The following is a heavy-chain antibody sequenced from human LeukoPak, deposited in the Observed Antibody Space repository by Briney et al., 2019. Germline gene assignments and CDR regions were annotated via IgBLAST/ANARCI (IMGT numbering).Heavy chain of an antibody. V-gene: IGHV3-33*01. CDR2: IWYDGSNK. Sequence: GRSLRLSCAASGFTFSNYGMHWVRQAPGKGLEWVAVIWYDGSNKYYADSVKGRFTISRDNSKNTLYLQMNSLRGEDTAVYYCAREVLVYTAMVGFDPWGQGTLGTVSS. D-gene: IGHD5-18*01. CDR1: GFTFSNYG. CDR3: AREVLVYTAMVGFDP. J-gene: IGHJ5*02.